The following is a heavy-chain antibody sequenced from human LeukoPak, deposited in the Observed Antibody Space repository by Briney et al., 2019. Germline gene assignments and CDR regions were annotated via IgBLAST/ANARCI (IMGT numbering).Heavy chain of an antibody. D-gene: IGHD6-13*01. CDR3: AGDLRGSGSSWYVFDY. J-gene: IGHJ4*02. V-gene: IGHV1-69*04. CDR1: GGTFSSYA. CDR2: IIPILGIA. Sequence: ASVKVSCKASGGTFSSYAISWVRQAPGQGLEWMGRIIPILGIASYAQKFQGRVTITADKSTSTAYMELSSLRSEDTAVYYCAGDLRGSGSSWYVFDYWGQGTLVTVSS.